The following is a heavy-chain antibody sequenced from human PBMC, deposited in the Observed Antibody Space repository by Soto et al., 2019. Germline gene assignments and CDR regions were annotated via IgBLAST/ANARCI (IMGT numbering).Heavy chain of an antibody. CDR2: IIPIFGTA. D-gene: IGHD3-10*01. J-gene: IGHJ6*02. CDR3: ARGPYGSGSGLGYYYYGMDV. CDR1: GGTFSSYA. V-gene: IGHV1-69*12. Sequence: QVQLVQSGAAVKKPGSSVKVSCKASGGTFSSYAISWVRQAPGQGLEWMGGIIPIFGTANYAQKFQGRVTITADESTSTAYMELSSLRSEDTAVYYCARGPYGSGSGLGYYYYGMDVWGQGTTVTVSS.